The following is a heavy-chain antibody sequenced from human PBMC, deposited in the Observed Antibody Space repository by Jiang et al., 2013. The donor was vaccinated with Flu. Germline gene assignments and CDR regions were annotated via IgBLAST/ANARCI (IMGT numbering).Heavy chain of an antibody. Sequence: GSGLVKPSGTPSLTCNVSGGSITSSNWWSWVRQPPGKGLEWIGEIYRTGSTKYNPSLQSRVTMSVDKSKNQFSLELTSVTAADTAVYFCVRGLGYTNPDYWGQGTLVTVSS. CDR1: GGSITSSNW. V-gene: IGHV4-4*02. CDR2: IYRTGST. J-gene: IGHJ4*02. D-gene: IGHD6-13*01. CDR3: VRGLGYTNPDY.